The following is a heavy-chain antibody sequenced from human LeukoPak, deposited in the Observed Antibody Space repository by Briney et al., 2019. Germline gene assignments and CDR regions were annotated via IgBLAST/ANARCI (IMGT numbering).Heavy chain of an antibody. CDR1: GLTFSSYD. Sequence: GGSLRLSCAASGLTFSSYDMHWVRQAPGKGLEWVAFIRYDGSNKYYADSVKGRFTISRDNSKNTLYLQMNSLRAEDTAVYYCAKAGVAGTGYYYMDVWGKGTTVTVSS. J-gene: IGHJ6*03. D-gene: IGHD6-19*01. CDR2: IRYDGSNK. V-gene: IGHV3-30*02. CDR3: AKAGVAGTGYYYMDV.